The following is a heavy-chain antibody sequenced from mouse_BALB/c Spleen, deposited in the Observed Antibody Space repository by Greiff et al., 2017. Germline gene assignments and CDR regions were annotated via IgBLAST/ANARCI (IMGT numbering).Heavy chain of an antibody. CDR1: GFTFNTYA. Sequence: DVMLVESGGGLVQPKGSLKLSCAASGFTFNTYAMNWVRQAPGKGLEWVARIRSKSNNYATYYADSVKDRFTISRDDSQSMLYLQMNNLKTEDTAMYYCVRQRDDGYPFAYWGQGTLVTVSA. J-gene: IGHJ3*01. D-gene: IGHD2-3*01. CDR2: IRSKSNNYAT. V-gene: IGHV10-1*02. CDR3: VRQRDDGYPFAY.